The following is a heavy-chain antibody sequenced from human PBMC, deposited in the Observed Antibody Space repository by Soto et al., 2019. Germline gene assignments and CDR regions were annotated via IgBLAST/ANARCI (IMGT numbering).Heavy chain of an antibody. CDR3: AKERMGYYYGLDV. V-gene: IGHV3-30*18. CDR1: GFTFTTYG. CDR2: ISSDGSKN. Sequence: QVQLVESGGGVVQPGRSLRLSCAASGFTFTTYGIQWVRQAPGKGLEWVAVISSDGSKNYFADSVRGRFTISRDNSKNTLYLQINNVRAEDTAVYYCAKERMGYYYGLDVWGQGTTVVVSS. J-gene: IGHJ6*02. D-gene: IGHD6-13*01.